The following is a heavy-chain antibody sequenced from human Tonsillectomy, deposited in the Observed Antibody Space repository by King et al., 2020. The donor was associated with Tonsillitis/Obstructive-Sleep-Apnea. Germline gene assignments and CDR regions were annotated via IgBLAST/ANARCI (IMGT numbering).Heavy chain of an antibody. CDR1: GGSISSYY. D-gene: IGHD3-10*01. CDR3: ARDPVYGSGSYYNHYFDY. V-gene: IGHV4-59*01. J-gene: IGHJ4*02. CDR2: IYYSGST. Sequence: QLQESGPGLVKPSETLSLTCTVSGGSISSYYWSWIRQPPGKGLEWIGYIYYSGSTNYNPSLKSRVTISVDTSKNQFSLKLSSVTAADTAVYYCARDPVYGSGSYYNHYFDYWGQGTLVTVSS.